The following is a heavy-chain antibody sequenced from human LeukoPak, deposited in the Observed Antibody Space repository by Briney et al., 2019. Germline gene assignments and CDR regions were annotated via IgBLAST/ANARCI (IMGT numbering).Heavy chain of an antibody. V-gene: IGHV1-8*01. J-gene: IGHJ4*02. Sequence: ASVKVSCKASGYTFTSYDINWVRQATGQGLEWMGWMNPNSRNTGYAQKFQGRVTMTRNTSISTAYMELNSLRAEDTAVYYCATPPRHYYDSSGYFRYFDYWGRGTLVTVSS. CDR2: MNPNSRNT. CDR1: GYTFTSYD. D-gene: IGHD3-22*01. CDR3: ATPPRHYYDSSGYFRYFDY.